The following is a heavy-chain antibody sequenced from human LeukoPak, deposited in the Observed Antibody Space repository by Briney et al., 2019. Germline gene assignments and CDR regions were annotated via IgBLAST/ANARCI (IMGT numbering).Heavy chain of an antibody. CDR1: GYTFTGYY. CDR2: INPNSGGT. Sequence: ASVKVSCKASGYTFTGYYMHWVRQAPGQGLEWMGWINPNSGGTNYAQKFQGRVTMTRDTSISTAYMELSRLRSDDTAVYYCARGSRYYYGSGSYSQIDYWGQGTLVTVSS. CDR3: ARGSRYYYGSGSYSQIDY. J-gene: IGHJ4*02. V-gene: IGHV1-2*02. D-gene: IGHD3-10*01.